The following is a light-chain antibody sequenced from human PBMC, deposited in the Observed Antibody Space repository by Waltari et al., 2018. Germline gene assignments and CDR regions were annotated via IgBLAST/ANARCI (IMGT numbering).Light chain of an antibody. Sequence: QSVLSQPPSASGTPGQRVTISCSGSSANIGGNYVYWYQQLPGTAPKLLIYGNDRRPSGVPDRFSGSKSVTSASLAIIGLRSEDEADYYCAAWDDSLSGPVFGGGTKVTVL. CDR2: GND. CDR3: AAWDDSLSGPV. CDR1: SANIGGNY. V-gene: IGLV1-47*02. J-gene: IGLJ3*02.